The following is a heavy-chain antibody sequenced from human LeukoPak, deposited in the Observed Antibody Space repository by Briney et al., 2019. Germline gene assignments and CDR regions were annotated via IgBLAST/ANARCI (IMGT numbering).Heavy chain of an antibody. D-gene: IGHD3-10*01. J-gene: IGHJ4*02. V-gene: IGHV3-23*01. CDR2: ISGSGGST. CDR3: AKEGRRYYYGSGSIYYFDY. CDR1: GFXFSSYA. Sequence: GGSLRLSCGASGFXFSSYAMSWVRQAPGKGLEWVSAISGSGGSTYYADSVKGRFTISRDNSKNTLYLQMNSLRAEDTAVYYCAKEGRRYYYGSGSIYYFDYWGQGILVTVSS.